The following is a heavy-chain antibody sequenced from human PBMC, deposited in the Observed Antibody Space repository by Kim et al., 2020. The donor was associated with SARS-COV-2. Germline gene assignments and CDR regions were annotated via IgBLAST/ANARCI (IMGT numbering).Heavy chain of an antibody. J-gene: IGHJ4*02. CDR3: TADWVAQESEILGY. V-gene: IGHV3-15*01. D-gene: IGHD2-15*01. CDR2: IKRRADDGTT. CDR1: GFTFSDAW. Sequence: GGSLRLSCAASGFTFSDAWMSWVRQGPGKGLERIGHIKRRADDGTTEYAAPVKGRFVISRDDSKHTVYLQMNSLKPEDTGVYYCTADWVAQESEILGYWGQGSLVTVSS.